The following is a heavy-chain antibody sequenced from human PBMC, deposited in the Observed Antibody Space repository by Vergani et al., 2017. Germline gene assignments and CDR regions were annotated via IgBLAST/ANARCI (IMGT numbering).Heavy chain of an antibody. CDR3: AGSSRSATPPGWFDP. V-gene: IGHV4-31*03. Sequence: QVQLPESGPGLVKPSQTLSLTCTVSGGSISSGGYYWSWIRQHPGKGLEWIGYIYYSGSTYYNPSLKSRVTIAVDTSKNQFSLKLSSVTAADTAVYYGAGSSRSATPPGWFDPWGQGTLVTVSS. J-gene: IGHJ5*02. D-gene: IGHD3-10*01. CDR1: GGSISSGGYY. CDR2: IYYSGST.